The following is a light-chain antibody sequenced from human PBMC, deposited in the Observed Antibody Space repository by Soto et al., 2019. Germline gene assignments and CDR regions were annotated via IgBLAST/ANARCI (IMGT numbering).Light chain of an antibody. J-gene: IGLJ1*01. CDR3: SSYTTSTTDV. V-gene: IGLV2-14*03. CDR1: SSDVGAYNY. Sequence: QSALTQPASVSGSPGQSIAISCTGTSSDVGAYNYVSWFQQHPGKAPKLIIYDVGSRPSGVSNRFSGSKSGNTASLTISGLQAEDKADYYCSSYTTSTTDVFGTGPKVTVL. CDR2: DVG.